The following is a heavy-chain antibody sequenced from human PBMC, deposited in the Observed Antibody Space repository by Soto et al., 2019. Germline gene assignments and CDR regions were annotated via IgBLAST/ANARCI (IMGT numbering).Heavy chain of an antibody. CDR1: GGSFSGYY. V-gene: IGHV4-34*01. J-gene: IGHJ5*02. Sequence: SETLSLTCAVYGGSFSGYYWSWIRQPPGKGLEWIGEINHSGSTNYNPPLKSRVTISVDTSKNQFSLKLSSVTAADTAVYYCARVLLWFGELYGNWFDPWGQGTLVTVSS. D-gene: IGHD3-10*01. CDR2: INHSGST. CDR3: ARVLLWFGELYGNWFDP.